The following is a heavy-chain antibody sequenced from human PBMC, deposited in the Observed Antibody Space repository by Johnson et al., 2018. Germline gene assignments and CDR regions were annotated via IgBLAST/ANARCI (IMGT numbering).Heavy chain of an antibody. CDR2: IFPGDSDT. CDR3: ARPYSTSSSVDY. CDR1: GNSFSSSW. D-gene: IGHD6-6*01. Sequence: VQLVQSGAEVKKXGESLKISCKDSGNSFSSSWIGWVRQMPGKGLEWMGIIFPGDSDTRYSPSFQGQVTISADKSINTAYLQWSSLKASDTGVYYCARPYSTSSSVDYWGQGTLVTVSS. V-gene: IGHV5-51*01. J-gene: IGHJ4*02.